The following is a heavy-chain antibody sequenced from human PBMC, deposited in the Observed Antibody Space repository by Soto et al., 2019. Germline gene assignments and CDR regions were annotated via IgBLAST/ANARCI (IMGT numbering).Heavy chain of an antibody. J-gene: IGHJ6*02. Sequence: GASLKISCQGSGYGFSIHWVAWLRQMPGKGLEWVGFIYPGNSDTIYSPSFQGQVTISADLALSTTYLQWSSLKASDTAIYYCAASIFYYGMDVWGQGTTVTVSS. V-gene: IGHV5-51*01. CDR3: AASIFYYGMDV. CDR2: IYPGNSDT. CDR1: GYGFSIHW.